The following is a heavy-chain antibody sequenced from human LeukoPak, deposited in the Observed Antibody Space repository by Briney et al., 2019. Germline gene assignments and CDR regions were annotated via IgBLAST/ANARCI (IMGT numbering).Heavy chain of an antibody. Sequence: PSETLSLTXAVSGYSISSGYYWGWMRQPPGKGLEWIGSIYHSGSTYYNPSLKSRVTISVDTSKNQFSLKLSSVTAADTAVYYCAIFYDFWSGLIDYWGQGTLVTVSS. D-gene: IGHD3-3*01. V-gene: IGHV4-38-2*01. CDR1: GYSISSGYY. CDR3: AIFYDFWSGLIDY. CDR2: IYHSGST. J-gene: IGHJ4*02.